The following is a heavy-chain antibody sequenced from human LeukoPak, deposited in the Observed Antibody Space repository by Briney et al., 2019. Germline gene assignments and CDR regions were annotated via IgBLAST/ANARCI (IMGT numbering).Heavy chain of an antibody. Sequence: GSSMKVSCQASVYAFIRYLLSEVRQAAGRGLEWMGWISVYNGNTKYAQKLQGRVTMTTDTSTNTAYMELRSLRSDDTAVYYCARDRATMVRGVVDYWGQGTLVTVSS. CDR2: ISVYNGNT. J-gene: IGHJ4*02. V-gene: IGHV1-18*01. CDR1: VYAFIRYL. CDR3: ARDRATMVRGVVDY. D-gene: IGHD3-10*01.